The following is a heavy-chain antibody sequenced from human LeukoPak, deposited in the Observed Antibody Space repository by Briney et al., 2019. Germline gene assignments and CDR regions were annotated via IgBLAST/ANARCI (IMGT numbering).Heavy chain of an antibody. D-gene: IGHD2-15*01. Sequence: SETLSLTCAVYGGSFSGYYWSWIRQPPGKGLEWIGEINHSGSTNYNPSLKSRVTISVDTSKNQFSLKLSSVTAADTAEYYCARDLGGYPFFMDVWGRGTTVIVSS. CDR1: GGSFSGYY. CDR3: ARDLGGYPFFMDV. J-gene: IGHJ6*03. CDR2: INHSGST. V-gene: IGHV4-34*01.